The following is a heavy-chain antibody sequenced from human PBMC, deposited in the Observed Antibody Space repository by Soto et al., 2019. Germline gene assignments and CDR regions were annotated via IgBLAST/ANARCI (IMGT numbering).Heavy chain of an antibody. CDR3: AYGRISTSCLRNGY. CDR1: GFSLSTSGMC. CDR2: IDWDDDK. V-gene: IGHV2-70*11. J-gene: IGHJ4*02. Sequence: GSGPTLVNPTQTLTLTCTFSGFSLSTSGMCVSWIRQPPGKALEWLARIDWDDDKYYSTSLKTRLTISKDTSKNQVVLTMTNMDPVDTATYYCAYGRISTSCLRNGYWGQGTLVTVSS. D-gene: IGHD2-2*01.